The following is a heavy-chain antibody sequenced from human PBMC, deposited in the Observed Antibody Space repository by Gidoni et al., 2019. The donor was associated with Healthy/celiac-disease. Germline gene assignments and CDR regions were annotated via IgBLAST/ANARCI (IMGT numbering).Heavy chain of an antibody. Sequence: QVQLVQSGAEVKKPGPSVKVSCKASGGTFSSYAISWVRQAPGQGLEWMGGIITIFGTSNYAQKFQGRVTITADESTGTAYMELSSLRSEDTAVYYCARDSGMGSYLLMDVWGQGTTVTVSS. CDR2: IITIFGTS. D-gene: IGHD1-26*01. CDR3: ARDSGMGSYLLMDV. J-gene: IGHJ6*02. V-gene: IGHV1-69*01. CDR1: GGTFSSYA.